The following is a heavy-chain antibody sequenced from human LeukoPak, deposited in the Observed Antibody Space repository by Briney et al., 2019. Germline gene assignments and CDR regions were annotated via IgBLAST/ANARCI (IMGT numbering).Heavy chain of an antibody. D-gene: IGHD2-15*01. J-gene: IGHJ3*01. CDR2: ISAYT. CDR1: GYTFTSYG. CDR3: ARRTPRCGGTCYDALDV. Sequence: ASVKVSCKASGYTFTSYGISWVRQAPGQGLEWMGWISAYTNYAQKFQGRVTMTTDTSTSTAYMELRSLRSDDTAVYFCARRTPRCGGTCYDALDVWGQGTMVTVSS. V-gene: IGHV1-18*01.